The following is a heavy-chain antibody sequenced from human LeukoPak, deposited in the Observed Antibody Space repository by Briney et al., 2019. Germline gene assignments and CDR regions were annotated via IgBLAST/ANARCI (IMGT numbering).Heavy chain of an antibody. V-gene: IGHV3-48*01. CDR1: GFTYSSYS. Sequence: GGSLRLSCAASGFTYSSYSINWVRQAPGKGREWVSYISSSSSTIYYADSVKGRFTISRDNAKNSLYLQMNSLRAEDTAVYYCARDGGFGELLYYWGQGTLVTVS. CDR3: ARDGGFGELLYY. CDR2: ISSSSSTI. J-gene: IGHJ4*02. D-gene: IGHD3-10*01.